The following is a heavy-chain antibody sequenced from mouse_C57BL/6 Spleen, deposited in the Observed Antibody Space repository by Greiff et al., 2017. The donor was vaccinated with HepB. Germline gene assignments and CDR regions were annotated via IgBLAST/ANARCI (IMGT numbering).Heavy chain of an antibody. Sequence: DVMLVESGGGLVKPGGSLKLSCAASGFTFSSYTMSWVRQTPEKRLEWVATISGGGGNTYYPDSVKGRFTISRDNAKNTLYLQMSSLRSEDTALYYCARPYGNYGYFDVWGTGTTVTVSS. CDR1: GFTFSSYT. V-gene: IGHV5-9*01. CDR3: ARPYGNYGYFDV. D-gene: IGHD2-1*01. J-gene: IGHJ1*03. CDR2: ISGGGGNT.